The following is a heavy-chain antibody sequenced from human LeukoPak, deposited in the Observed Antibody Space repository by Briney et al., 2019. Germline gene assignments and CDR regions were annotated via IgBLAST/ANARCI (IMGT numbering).Heavy chain of an antibody. V-gene: IGHV3-11*04. Sequence: GGSLRLSCAASGFTFSDYYMSWIRQAPGKGLEWVSYISSSGSTIYYADSVKGRFTISRDNAKNSLYLQMNSLRAEDTAVYYCATLVPASPLLYYYMDVWGKGTTVTVSS. CDR3: ATLVPASPLLYYYMDV. CDR2: ISSSGSTI. D-gene: IGHD2-2*01. CDR1: GFTFSDYY. J-gene: IGHJ6*03.